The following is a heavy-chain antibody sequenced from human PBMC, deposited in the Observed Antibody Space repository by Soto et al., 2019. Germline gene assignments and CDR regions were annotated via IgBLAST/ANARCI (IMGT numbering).Heavy chain of an antibody. J-gene: IGHJ4*02. Sequence: ASVKVSCKASGYTFTGYYMHWVRQAPGQGLEWMGWINPNSGGTNYAQKFQGWVTMTRDTSISTAYMELSRLRSDDTAVYYCARSMDDFVYYFDCWGQGTRVTVSS. CDR1: GYTFTGYY. D-gene: IGHD3-3*01. CDR3: ARSMDDFVYYFDC. V-gene: IGHV1-2*04. CDR2: INPNSGGT.